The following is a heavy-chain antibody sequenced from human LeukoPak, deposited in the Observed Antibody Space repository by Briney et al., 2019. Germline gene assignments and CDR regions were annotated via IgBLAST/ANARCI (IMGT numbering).Heavy chain of an antibody. V-gene: IGHV3-23*01. D-gene: IGHD3-10*01. CDR3: AKISGSGSSHSDS. J-gene: IGHJ4*02. Sequence: GGSLRLSCAASGFTFSSFVMNWVRQAPGKGLEWVSSIGGSGGGTYYADSVKGRFTISRDNSKNTLYLLMNTLRGDDTAVYYCAKISGSGSSHSDSWGQGTLVTVSS. CDR2: IGGSGGGT. CDR1: GFTFSSFV.